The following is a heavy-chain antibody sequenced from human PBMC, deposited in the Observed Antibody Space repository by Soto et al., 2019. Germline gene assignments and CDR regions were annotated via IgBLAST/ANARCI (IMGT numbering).Heavy chain of an antibody. J-gene: IGHJ4*02. D-gene: IGHD2-2*01. V-gene: IGHV3-72*01. CDR2: IRTKLNRYSS. CDR3: ASSTTCCHGGVCSLDY. CDR1: GFSFSDRY. Sequence: GGSLRLSCAASGFSFSDRYMDWVRQAPGKGLEWVGRIRTKLNRYSSDYAASVAGRLTISRDDSRNSLYLQMNSLRSEDTAVYYCASSTTCCHGGVCSLDYWGQGTMVTVSS.